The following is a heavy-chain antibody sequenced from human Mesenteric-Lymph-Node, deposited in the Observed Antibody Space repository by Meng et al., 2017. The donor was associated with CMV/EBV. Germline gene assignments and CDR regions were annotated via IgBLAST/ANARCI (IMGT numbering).Heavy chain of an antibody. D-gene: IGHD3-9*01. CDR2: INPKTGGR. V-gene: IGHV1-2*06. CDR1: GYPFIDYY. Sequence: QVQLVQSGAEVKKPGASVGVSCKASGYPFIDYYINWVRQAPGQGLEWMGRINPKTGGRSYAQNFQGRVTMTRDTSINTAYMEVNRLNSDDTAMYYCARDRDTDWYSPFDYWGPGTLVTVSS. J-gene: IGHJ4*02. CDR3: ARDRDTDWYSPFDY.